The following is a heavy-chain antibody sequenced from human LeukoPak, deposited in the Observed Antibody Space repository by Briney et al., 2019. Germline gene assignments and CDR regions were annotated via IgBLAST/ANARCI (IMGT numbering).Heavy chain of an antibody. CDR3: AKAALDCSSTSCYEHYYYGMDV. Sequence: GGSLRLSCAASGFTFSSYGMHWVRQAPGKGLEWVAVISYDGSNKYYADSVKGRFTISRDNSKNTLYLQMNSLRAEDTAVYYCAKAALDCSSTSCYEHYYYGMDVWGQGTTVTVSS. J-gene: IGHJ6*02. CDR1: GFTFSSYG. CDR2: ISYDGSNK. V-gene: IGHV3-30*18. D-gene: IGHD2-2*01.